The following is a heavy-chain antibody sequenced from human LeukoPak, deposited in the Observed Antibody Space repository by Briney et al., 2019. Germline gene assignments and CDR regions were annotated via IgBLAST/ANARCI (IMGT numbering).Heavy chain of an antibody. CDR3: THDVWSGGTFDY. J-gene: IGHJ4*02. D-gene: IGHD3-3*01. V-gene: IGHV3-15*01. CDR2: IKSKTDGGTT. CDR1: GFTFSNSC. Sequence: PGVSLRLSCAASGFTFSNSCMIGVRQAPGKGGECVGRIKSKTDGGTTDYAAPVKGRFTISRDDSKNTLYLQMNSLQTEDTAVYYCTHDVWSGGTFDYWGQGTLVTVSS.